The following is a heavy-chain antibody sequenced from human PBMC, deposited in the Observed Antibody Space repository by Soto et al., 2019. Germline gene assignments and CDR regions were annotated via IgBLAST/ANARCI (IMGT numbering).Heavy chain of an antibody. CDR3: ARAFVPSVLYPIRVY. CDR1: GFSFSDYY. D-gene: IGHD3-10*02. CDR2: ISSSGSTI. J-gene: IGHJ4*02. V-gene: IGHV3-11*01. Sequence: QVQLLESGGGLVKPGGSLRLSCAASGFSFSDYYMSWIRQAPGKGLEWFSYISSSGSTIDYADSVKGRFAISRFNAKNSLCLLMIRLRAEDTAVYYCARAFVPSVLYPIRVYWGQGSLVTVSS.